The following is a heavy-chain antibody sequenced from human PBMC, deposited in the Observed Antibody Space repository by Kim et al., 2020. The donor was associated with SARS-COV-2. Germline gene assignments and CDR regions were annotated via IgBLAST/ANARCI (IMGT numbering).Heavy chain of an antibody. CDR1: GFTFSSYA. Sequence: GGSLRLSCAASGFTFSSYAMHWVRQAPGKGLEWVAVISYDGSNKYYADSVKGRFTISRDNSKNTLYLQMNSLRAEDTAVYYCERASAGGYYYGMDVWGQGTTVTVSS. CDR2: ISYDGSNK. CDR3: ERASAGGYYYGMDV. D-gene: IGHD6-25*01. V-gene: IGHV3-30*04. J-gene: IGHJ6*02.